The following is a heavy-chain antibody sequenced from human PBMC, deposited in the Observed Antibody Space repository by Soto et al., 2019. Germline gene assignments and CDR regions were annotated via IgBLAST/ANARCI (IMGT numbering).Heavy chain of an antibody. CDR3: ARGQLVWYGDLTPYYRDMDV. CDR2: ISHDGST. V-gene: IGHV4-34*01. D-gene: IGHD3-10*01. Sequence: SETLSLTCAFYGGSFDDFYWSWVRQSPGKGLEWIGEISHDGSTNYSPSLASRISISADTSKNQFSLHLKSVTAADTGLYYCARGQLVWYGDLTPYYRDMDVWGQGTTVTVS. CDR1: GGSFDDFY. J-gene: IGHJ6*02.